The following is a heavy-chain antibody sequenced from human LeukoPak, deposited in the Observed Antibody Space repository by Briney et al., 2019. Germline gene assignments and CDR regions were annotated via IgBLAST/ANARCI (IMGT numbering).Heavy chain of an antibody. V-gene: IGHV3-7*01. CDR3: AREAYDFWSGSAF. CDR2: INQDGSEK. D-gene: IGHD3-3*01. CDR1: GFSFSDYW. J-gene: IGHJ4*02. Sequence: GGSLRLSCAASGFSFSDYWVTWVRQAPGKGLEWMANINQDGSEKHYVDSVKGRFTISRDNAKNSLFLQMTSLRAEDTAVYYCAREAYDFWSGSAFWGQGTQVTVSS.